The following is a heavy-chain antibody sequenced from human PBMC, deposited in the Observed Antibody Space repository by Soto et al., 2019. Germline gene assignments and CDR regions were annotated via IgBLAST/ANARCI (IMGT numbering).Heavy chain of an antibody. J-gene: IGHJ3*02. Sequence: GGSLRLSSTVSGFIFSDYGINWVRQAPGGGLEWVSSISSSGYNMFYADSVRGRFTISRDNAKTSLYLQMNNLRAEDTAVYYCVRVGGPCSTSSCYAFDIWGQGTVVTVSS. D-gene: IGHD2-2*01. CDR1: GFIFSDYG. V-gene: IGHV3-21*01. CDR3: VRVGGPCSTSSCYAFDI. CDR2: ISSSGYNM.